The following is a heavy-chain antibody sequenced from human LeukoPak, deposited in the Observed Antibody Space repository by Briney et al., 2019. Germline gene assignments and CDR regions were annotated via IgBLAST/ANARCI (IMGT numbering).Heavy chain of an antibody. D-gene: IGHD1-1*01. CDR3: AREGTAGTNLNWFDP. Sequence: SETLSLTCTVSGGSISSYYWSWIRQPPGKGLEWIGYISYSGSTNFNPCLKSRVTISVDTSKNQFSLKLSSVTAADTAVYYCAREGTAGTNLNWFDPWGQGTLVTVSS. J-gene: IGHJ5*02. CDR2: ISYSGST. V-gene: IGHV4-59*01. CDR1: GGSISSYY.